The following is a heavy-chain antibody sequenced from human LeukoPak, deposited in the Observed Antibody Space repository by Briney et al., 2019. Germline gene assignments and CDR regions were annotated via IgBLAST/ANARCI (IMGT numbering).Heavy chain of an antibody. CDR2: ISSRSSYI. Sequence: GGSLRLSCAASGFTFSSYSMNWVRQAPGKGLEWVSSISSRSSYIYYADSVKGRFTISRDNAKNSLYLQMNSLRAEDTAVYYCARGWEESGMDVWGQGTTVTVSS. CDR1: GFTFSSYS. CDR3: ARGWEESGMDV. J-gene: IGHJ6*02. D-gene: IGHD1-26*01. V-gene: IGHV3-21*01.